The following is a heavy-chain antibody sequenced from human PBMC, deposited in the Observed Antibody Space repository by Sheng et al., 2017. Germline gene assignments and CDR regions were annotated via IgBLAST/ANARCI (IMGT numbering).Heavy chain of an antibody. CDR3: ARVPGTTPNWFDP. CDR2: IYYSGST. V-gene: IGHV4-59*01. Sequence: QVQLQESGPGLVKPSETLSLTCTVSGGSISSYYWSWIRQPPGKGLEWIGYIYYSGSTNYNPSLKSRVTISVDTSKNQFSLKLSSVTAADTAVYYCARVPGTTPNWFDPWGQGTLVTVSS. J-gene: IGHJ5*02. CDR1: GGSISSYY. D-gene: IGHD1-1*01.